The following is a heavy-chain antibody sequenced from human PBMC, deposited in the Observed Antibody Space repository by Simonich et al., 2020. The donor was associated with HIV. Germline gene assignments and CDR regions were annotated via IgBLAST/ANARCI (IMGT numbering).Heavy chain of an antibody. J-gene: IGHJ4*02. V-gene: IGHV4-59*12. CDR3: ARTSYYGSGSYYSDY. Sequence: QVQLQESGPGLVKPSETLSLTCTVSGGSISSYYWSWIRQPPGKGLEWFGYIYYSGSTNYNPSLKSRVTISVDTSKNQFSLKLSSVTAADTAVYYCARTSYYGSGSYYSDYWGQGTLVTVSS. CDR1: GGSISSYY. D-gene: IGHD3-10*01. CDR2: IYYSGST.